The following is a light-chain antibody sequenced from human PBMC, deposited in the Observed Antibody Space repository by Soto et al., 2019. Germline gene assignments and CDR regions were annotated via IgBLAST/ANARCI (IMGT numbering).Light chain of an antibody. J-gene: IGKJ1*01. CDR2: DAS. CDR3: QHYNSYSEA. Sequence: DIEMTQSPSALSASVGNRVNITCRASQSINTWLAWYQQKPGRAPKLLSYDASTLESGVPSRVRGRGSGTEFTLTISSLQPDDFETYYCQHYNSYSEAFGQGTKVDI. CDR1: QSINTW. V-gene: IGKV1-5*01.